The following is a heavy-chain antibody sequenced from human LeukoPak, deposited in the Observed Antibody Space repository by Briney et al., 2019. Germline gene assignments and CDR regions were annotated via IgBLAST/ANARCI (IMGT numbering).Heavy chain of an antibody. CDR2: ISGSAGTT. D-gene: IGHD3-22*01. CDR1: GFTFSSYA. J-gene: IGHJ3*02. CDR3: AKDFGDIDVSGYYRPGAFDI. V-gene: IGHV3-23*01. Sequence: GGSLRLSCAASGFTFSSYAMNWVRQTPGKGLEWLSGISGSAGTTYYADSVKGRFTISRAYSRNTVYLQMNTLRAEDTAIYYCAKDFGDIDVSGYYRPGAFDIWGQGTVVTVSS.